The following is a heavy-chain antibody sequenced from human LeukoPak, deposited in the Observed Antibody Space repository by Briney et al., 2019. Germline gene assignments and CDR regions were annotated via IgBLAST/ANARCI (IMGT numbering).Heavy chain of an antibody. D-gene: IGHD2/OR15-2a*01. Sequence: GESLKISCKGSGYTFTNYWIGWVRQMPGKGLEWMGIIYPGDSETRYSPSFQGQVTISADKSISTAYLQWISLKASDTAMYYCARPRGGVSAGADYWGQGTLVTVSS. CDR1: GYTFTNYW. J-gene: IGHJ4*02. CDR3: ARPRGGVSAGADY. CDR2: IYPGDSET. V-gene: IGHV5-51*01.